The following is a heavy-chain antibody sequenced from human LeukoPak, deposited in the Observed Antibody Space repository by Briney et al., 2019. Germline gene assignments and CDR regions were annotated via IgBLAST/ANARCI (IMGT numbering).Heavy chain of an antibody. D-gene: IGHD5-24*01. Sequence: SETLSLTCTVSGGSISSYYWSWIRQPPGKGLEWIGYIYYSGSTNHNPSLKSRVTISVDTSKNQFSLKLSSVTAADTAVYYCARTRRDGYNFHRWGVLDYWGQGTLVTVSS. CDR2: IYYSGST. CDR3: ARTRRDGYNFHRWGVLDY. V-gene: IGHV4-59*01. J-gene: IGHJ4*02. CDR1: GGSISSYY.